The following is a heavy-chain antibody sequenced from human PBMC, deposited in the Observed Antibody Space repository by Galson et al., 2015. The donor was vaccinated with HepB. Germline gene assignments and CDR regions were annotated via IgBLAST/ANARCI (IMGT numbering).Heavy chain of an antibody. J-gene: IGHJ4*02. CDR3: AKAYSASVFGVNTLFDN. CDR1: GASINSSNYY. Sequence: ETLSLTCTVSGASINSSNYYWGWIRQAPGKGLEWVSVMSGSGSSSGATLYADSVKGRFTISRDNSKKMVYLQMSNLRVEDTAVYFCAKAYSASVFGVNTLFDNWGQGTLVSVSS. D-gene: IGHD3-3*01. V-gene: IGHV3-23*01. CDR2: MSGSGSSSGAT.